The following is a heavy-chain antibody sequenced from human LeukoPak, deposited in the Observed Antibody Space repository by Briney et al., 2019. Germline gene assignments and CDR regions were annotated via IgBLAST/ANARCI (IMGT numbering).Heavy chain of an antibody. D-gene: IGHD3-16*01. CDR3: TGGALNY. V-gene: IGHV3-7*04. J-gene: IGHJ4*02. Sequence: QTGGSLRLSCAASGFTFSDYWMSWVRQAPGQGLEWVAKINQDGREQHFVDSVKGRFTISRDNAKNSLFLQMDSLRAEDTAVYYCTGGALNYWGQGVLVTVSS. CDR1: GFTFSDYW. CDR2: INQDGREQ.